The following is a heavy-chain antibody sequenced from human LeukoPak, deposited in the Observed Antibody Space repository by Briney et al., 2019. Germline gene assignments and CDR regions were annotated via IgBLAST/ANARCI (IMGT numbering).Heavy chain of an antibody. CDR2: INPNSGDT. CDR1: GYTFTNNY. J-gene: IGHJ4*02. Sequence: GASVKVSCKASGYTFTNNYMHWVRQAPGQGLEWMGWINPNSGDTNYEQRFQGRVTMTRDTSISTAYMDLTRLASDDTAVYYCARGELLVDYWGQGTLVTVSS. D-gene: IGHD3-10*01. V-gene: IGHV1-2*02. CDR3: ARGELLVDY.